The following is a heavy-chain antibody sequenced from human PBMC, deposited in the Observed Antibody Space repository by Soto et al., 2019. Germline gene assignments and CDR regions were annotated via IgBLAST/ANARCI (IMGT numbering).Heavy chain of an antibody. V-gene: IGHV3-30*18. CDR3: AKDGVRLTMAGTPNY. Sequence: QVQLVESGGGVVQPGRPLRLSCVASGFTFSNYGMHWVRQAPGKGLEWVAVISYDGSNTYYADSVKGRFTISRDNSKSTVYLQRNSLRAEDTAVYYCAKDGVRLTMAGTPNYWGQGTLVTVSS. D-gene: IGHD6-19*01. J-gene: IGHJ4*02. CDR1: GFTFSNYG. CDR2: ISYDGSNT.